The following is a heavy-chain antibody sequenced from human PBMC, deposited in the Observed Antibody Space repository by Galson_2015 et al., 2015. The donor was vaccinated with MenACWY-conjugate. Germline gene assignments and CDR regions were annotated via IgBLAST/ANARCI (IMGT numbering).Heavy chain of an antibody. Sequence: SVKVSCKASGYTFTNYAIFWLRQAPGQRLEWMGWIRGGDGGTKYSQNFQGRVTITRDTSATTAYMELSGLRSKDTAVYYCARDLGYQLLYYWGQGTLVTVSS. CDR3: ARDLGYQLLYY. CDR1: GYTFTNYA. D-gene: IGHD2-2*01. V-gene: IGHV1-3*01. CDR2: IRGGDGGT. J-gene: IGHJ4*02.